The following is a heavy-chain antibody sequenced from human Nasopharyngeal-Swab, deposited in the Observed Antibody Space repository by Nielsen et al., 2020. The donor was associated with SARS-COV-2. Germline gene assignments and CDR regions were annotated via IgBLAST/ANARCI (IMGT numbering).Heavy chain of an antibody. CDR2: IVHSGST. D-gene: IGHD1-7*01. CDR3: ARERELTFDY. V-gene: IGHV4-34*10. J-gene: IGHJ4*02. Sequence: SETLSLTCAVYGGSFSDYYWSWIRQPPGKGLEWIGEIVHSGSTYYNPSLESRVTMSVDTSKNQFSLKLSSVTAADTAVFYCARERELTFDYWGQGTLVTVSS. CDR1: GGSFSDYY.